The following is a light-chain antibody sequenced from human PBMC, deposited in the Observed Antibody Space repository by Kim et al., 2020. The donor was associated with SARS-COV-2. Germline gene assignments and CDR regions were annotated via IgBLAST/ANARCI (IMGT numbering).Light chain of an antibody. J-gene: IGLJ1*01. CDR3: CSYAGSYTYV. CDR1: SSDVGGYNY. V-gene: IGLV2-11*01. Sequence: GQYVTISCTGTSSDVGGYNYVSWYQQHPGEAPKLMIYDVSKRPSGVPDRFSGSKSGNTASLTISGLQAEDEADYYCCSYAGSYTYVFGTGTKVTVL. CDR2: DVS.